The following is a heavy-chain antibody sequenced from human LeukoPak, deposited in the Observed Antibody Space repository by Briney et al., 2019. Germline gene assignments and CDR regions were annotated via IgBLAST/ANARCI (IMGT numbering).Heavy chain of an antibody. CDR3: ARGPGYSSSWYYFDY. CDR1: GYAFTGYY. CDR2: INPNSGGT. J-gene: IGHJ4*02. D-gene: IGHD6-13*01. V-gene: IGHV1-2*02. Sequence: GASVKVSCKASGYAFTGYYMHWVRQAPGQGLEWMGWINPNSGGTNYAQKFQGRATMTRDTSISTAYMELSRLRSDDTAVYYCARGPGYSSSWYYFDYWGQGTLVTVSS.